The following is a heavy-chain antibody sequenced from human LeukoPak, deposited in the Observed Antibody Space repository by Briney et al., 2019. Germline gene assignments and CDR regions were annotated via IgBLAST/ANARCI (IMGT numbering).Heavy chain of an antibody. CDR3: ARAQSLTAPAGTFANF. J-gene: IGHJ4*02. D-gene: IGHD6-13*01. CDR2: INPNSGGT. CDR1: GYTFTGYF. V-gene: IGHV1-2*02. Sequence: GASVKVSCKASGYTFTGYFLHWVRRAPGQGFEWMGWINPNSGGTYYTQRFQGRVTMTRDASISTAYMELSSLRSDDTAVYYCARAQSLTAPAGTFANFWGQGTRVSVSS.